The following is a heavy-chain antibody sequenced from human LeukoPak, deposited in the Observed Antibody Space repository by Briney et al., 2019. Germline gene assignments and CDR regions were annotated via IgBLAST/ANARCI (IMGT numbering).Heavy chain of an antibody. CDR1: GGSISSYY. V-gene: IGHV4-59*01. Sequence: SETLSLTCTVSGGSISSYYWSWIRQPPGKGLEWIGYIYYSGTTNYNPSLKSRVTISADTSKNQFSLKLSSVTAADTAVYYCARGVYIAAAQYAYWGQGTLVTVSS. J-gene: IGHJ4*02. D-gene: IGHD6-13*01. CDR3: ARGVYIAAAQYAY. CDR2: IYYSGTT.